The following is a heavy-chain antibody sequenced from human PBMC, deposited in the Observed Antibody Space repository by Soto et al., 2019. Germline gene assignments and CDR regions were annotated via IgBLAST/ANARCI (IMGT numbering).Heavy chain of an antibody. V-gene: IGHV1-18*03. CDR2: ISAYNGNT. Sequence: ASVKVSCKASGYTFTSYGISWVRQAPGQGLEWMGCISAYNGNTNYAQKLQGRVTMTTDTSTSTAYMELRSLRSDDMAVYCCAITYYYESSGYELVPDYWGQGTLVTVSS. CDR1: GYTFTSYG. D-gene: IGHD3-22*01. J-gene: IGHJ4*02. CDR3: AITYYYESSGYELVPDY.